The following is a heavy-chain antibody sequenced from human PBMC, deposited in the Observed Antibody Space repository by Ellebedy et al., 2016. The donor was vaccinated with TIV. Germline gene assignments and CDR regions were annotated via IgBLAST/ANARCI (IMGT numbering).Heavy chain of an antibody. CDR1: GYTFTGYY. V-gene: IGHV1-2*06. CDR3: ARGLGWLQRDSDY. CDR2: INPDRGDT. J-gene: IGHJ4*02. Sequence: AASVKVSCKASGYTFTGYYIHWVRQAPGEGLEWMGRINPDRGDTDYAQKFQGRVTMTRDPSISTAYMEMSRLRSDDTAVYFCARGLGWLQRDSDYWGQGTLVTVSS. D-gene: IGHD5-24*01.